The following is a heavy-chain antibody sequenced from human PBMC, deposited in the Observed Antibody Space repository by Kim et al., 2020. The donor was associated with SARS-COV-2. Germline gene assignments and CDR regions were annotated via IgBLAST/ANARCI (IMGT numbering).Heavy chain of an antibody. CDR2: IYYSGST. D-gene: IGHD2-15*01. Sequence: SETLSLTCTVSGGSISSSSYYWGWIRQPPGKGLEWIGSIYYSGSTYYNPSLKSRVTISVDTSKNQFSLKLSSVTASDTAVYYCARHVRGAIVVVVAALYYFDYWGQGTLVTVSS. CDR3: ARHVRGAIVVVVAALYYFDY. J-gene: IGHJ4*02. V-gene: IGHV4-39*01. CDR1: GGSISSSSYY.